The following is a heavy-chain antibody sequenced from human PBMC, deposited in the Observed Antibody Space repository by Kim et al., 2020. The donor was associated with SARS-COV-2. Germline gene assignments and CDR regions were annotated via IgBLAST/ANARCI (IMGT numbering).Heavy chain of an antibody. Sequence: GGSLRLSCAASGFTFSSYGMHWVRQAPGKGLEWVAVISYDGSNKYYADFVKGRFTISRDNSKNTLYLQMNSLRAEDTAVYYCAKEALLYYDFWSGYEMEGRNYMDVWGKGTTVTVSS. J-gene: IGHJ6*03. CDR3: AKEALLYYDFWSGYEMEGRNYMDV. D-gene: IGHD3-3*01. CDR2: ISYDGSNK. CDR1: GFTFSSYG. V-gene: IGHV3-30*18.